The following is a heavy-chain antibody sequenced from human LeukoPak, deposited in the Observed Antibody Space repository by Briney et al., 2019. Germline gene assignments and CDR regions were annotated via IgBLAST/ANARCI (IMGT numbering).Heavy chain of an antibody. CDR2: ISSSSSYT. V-gene: IGHV3-11*06. D-gene: IGHD6-13*01. CDR3: ARTPYSSSGDSGWFDP. J-gene: IGHJ5*02. CDR1: GFKFRHSW. Sequence: GGSLRLSCAASGFKFRHSWMSCVRQSPGKGLEWVSYISSSSSYTNYADSVRGRFTISRDNAKNSLYLQMNSLRAEDTAVYYCARTPYSSSGDSGWFDPWGQGTLITVSS.